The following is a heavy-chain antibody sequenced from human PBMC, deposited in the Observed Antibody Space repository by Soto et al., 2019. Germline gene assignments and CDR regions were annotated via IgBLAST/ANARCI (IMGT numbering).Heavy chain of an antibody. CDR3: SFAPNWTYQRTRY. Sequence: ASVKVSCKASGGMFYSSAINWVRQAPGQGLEWMGGIVPMNGSPKYAQEFLGRVTISADASATTAYMDLSGLKSEDTAVYYCSFAPNWTYQRTRYWGRVTQVTVSS. J-gene: IGHJ4*02. D-gene: IGHD2-2*01. CDR1: GGMFYSSA. CDR2: IVPMNGSP. V-gene: IGHV1-69*13.